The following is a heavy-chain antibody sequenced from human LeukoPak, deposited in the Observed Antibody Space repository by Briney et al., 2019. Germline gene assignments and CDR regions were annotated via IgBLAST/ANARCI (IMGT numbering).Heavy chain of an antibody. Sequence: GGSLRLSCTASGFTFGDYAMSWFRQAPGKGPEWVGFIRSKAYGGTTEYAASVKGRFTISRDDSKSIAYLQMNSLKTEDTAVYYCTRDREVEYYYDSSGYTRFDYWGQGTLVTVSS. CDR2: IRSKAYGGTT. D-gene: IGHD3-22*01. J-gene: IGHJ4*02. CDR3: TRDREVEYYYDSSGYTRFDY. V-gene: IGHV3-49*03. CDR1: GFTFGDYA.